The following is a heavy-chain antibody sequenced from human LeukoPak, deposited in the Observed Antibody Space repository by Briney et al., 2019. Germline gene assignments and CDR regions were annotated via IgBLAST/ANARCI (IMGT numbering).Heavy chain of an antibody. CDR1: GGSISSGGYY. D-gene: IGHD3-3*01. CDR2: IYHSGST. Sequence: TLSLTCTVSGGSISSGGYYWSWIRQPPGKGLEWIGYIYHSGSTYYNPSLKSRVTISVDRSKNQFSLKLSSVTAADTAVYYCARDWPDEYYDFWSGYPEGGYYMDVWGKGTTVTVSS. J-gene: IGHJ6*03. CDR3: ARDWPDEYYDFWSGYPEGGYYMDV. V-gene: IGHV4-30-2*01.